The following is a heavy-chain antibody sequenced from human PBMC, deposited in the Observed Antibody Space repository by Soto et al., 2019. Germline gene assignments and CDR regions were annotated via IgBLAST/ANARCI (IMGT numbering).Heavy chain of an antibody. CDR1: GFTFSDYG. Sequence: PGGSLRLSCAVSGFTFSDYGMHWVRQAPGKGLEWVAVMSYAGTYKYYADSVKGRFTISRDNAKNTLYLQMNSLRVEDTAVYYCTRDFYGSGSYPPDYWGQGTLVTVSS. CDR3: TRDFYGSGSYPPDY. D-gene: IGHD3-10*01. CDR2: MSYAGTYK. V-gene: IGHV3-30*03. J-gene: IGHJ4*02.